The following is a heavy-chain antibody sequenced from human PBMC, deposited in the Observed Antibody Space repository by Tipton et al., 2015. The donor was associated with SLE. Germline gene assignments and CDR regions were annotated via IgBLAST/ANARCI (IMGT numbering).Heavy chain of an antibody. CDR1: GGSISSYY. D-gene: IGHD6-13*01. CDR2: INHSGST. J-gene: IGHJ4*02. Sequence: LRLSCTVSGGSISSYYWSWIRQPPGKGLEWIGEINHSGSTNYNPSLKSRVTISVDTSKNQFSLKLSSVTAADTAVYYCASFHSSSWYYFDYWGQGTLVTVSS. CDR3: ASFHSSSWYYFDY. V-gene: IGHV4-34*01.